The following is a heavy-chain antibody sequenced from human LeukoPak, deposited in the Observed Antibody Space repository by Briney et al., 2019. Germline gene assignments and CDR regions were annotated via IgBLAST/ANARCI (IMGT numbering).Heavy chain of an antibody. J-gene: IGHJ4*02. CDR1: GFTLSSYW. V-gene: IGHV3-7*01. CDR3: ARVHHSSSWGTDDC. D-gene: IGHD6-13*01. CDR2: IKEDGSEK. Sequence: GGSLRLSCAASGFTLSSYWMTWVRQAPGKGLEWVANIKEDGSEKYYVDSVRGRFTISRDNAKNSLYLHMKSLRAEDTAVYYCARVHHSSSWGTDDCWGQGTLVTVSS.